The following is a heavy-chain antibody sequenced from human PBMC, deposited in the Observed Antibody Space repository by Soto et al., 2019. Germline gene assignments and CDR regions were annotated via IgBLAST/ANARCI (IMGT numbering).Heavy chain of an antibody. V-gene: IGHV4-34*01. D-gene: IGHD3-22*01. CDR1: GGSFSGYY. Sequence: QVQLQQWGAGLLKPSETLSLTCAVYGGSFSGYYWSWIRQPPGKGLEWIGEINHSGSTNYNPSLKSRVTISVDTSKSQYSLKLGSVTAADTAVYYWARKGDYYDSWAFDILGQGTMVTGSS. CDR3: ARKGDYYDSWAFDI. J-gene: IGHJ3*02. CDR2: INHSGST.